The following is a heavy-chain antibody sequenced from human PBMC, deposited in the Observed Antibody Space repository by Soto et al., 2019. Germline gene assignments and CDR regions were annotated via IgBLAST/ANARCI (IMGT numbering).Heavy chain of an antibody. CDR3: ARSLAYCGGDCYFDY. Sequence: QVQLVQSGAEVKKPGASVKVSCKASGYTFTGYYMHWVRQAPGQGLEWMGWINPNSGGTNYAQEFQGWVTMTRDTSISTAYMELSRLRSDDTAVYYCARSLAYCGGDCYFDYWGQGTLVTVSS. CDR2: INPNSGGT. D-gene: IGHD2-21*02. J-gene: IGHJ4*02. V-gene: IGHV1-2*04. CDR1: GYTFTGYY.